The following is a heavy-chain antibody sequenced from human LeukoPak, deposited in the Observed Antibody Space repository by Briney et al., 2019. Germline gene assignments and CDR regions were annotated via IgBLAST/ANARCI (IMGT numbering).Heavy chain of an antibody. J-gene: IGHJ6*04. CDR1: GYTFSSYD. Sequence: ASVKVSCKASGYTFSSYDINWVRQATGQGLEWMGWINPNSGNTGYAQNFQGRVTITRNTSISTAYMELSSLRSEDTAVYYCARPTMVRGLDVWGKGTTVTVSS. D-gene: IGHD3-10*01. CDR3: ARPTMVRGLDV. CDR2: INPNSGNT. V-gene: IGHV1-8*03.